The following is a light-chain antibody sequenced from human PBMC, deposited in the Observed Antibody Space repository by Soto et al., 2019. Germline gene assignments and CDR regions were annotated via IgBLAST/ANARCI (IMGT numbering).Light chain of an antibody. CDR1: QGISSY. V-gene: IGKV1-8*01. Sequence: AIRMTQSPSSLSASPGDRVTITCRASQGISSYFAWYQQKPGKAPKLLIYAASTLQSGVPSRFSGSGSGTDFTLTISCLQSEDFATYYCQQYYSYPRYTFGQGTKLEIK. J-gene: IGKJ2*01. CDR2: AAS. CDR3: QQYYSYPRYT.